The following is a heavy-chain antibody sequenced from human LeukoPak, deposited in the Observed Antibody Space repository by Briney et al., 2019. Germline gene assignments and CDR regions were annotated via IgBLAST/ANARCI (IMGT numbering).Heavy chain of an antibody. CDR1: GFIFSSYA. J-gene: IGHJ4*02. CDR3: ANGPDCSSTSCYWSYFDY. Sequence: PGGSLRLSCAASGFIFSSYAMSWVRQAPGKGLEWVSGISGSGGSTYYADSLKGRFTISRDNSKNTLYLQMNSLRAEDTAVYYCANGPDCSSTSCYWSYFDYWGQGTLVTVSS. V-gene: IGHV3-23*01. CDR2: ISGSGGST. D-gene: IGHD2-2*01.